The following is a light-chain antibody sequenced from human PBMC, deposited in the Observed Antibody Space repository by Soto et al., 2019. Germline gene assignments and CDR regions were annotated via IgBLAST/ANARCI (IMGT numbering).Light chain of an antibody. V-gene: IGKV3-15*01. Sequence: EIVMTQSPATLSVPPGERATLSCRASQSLSSNLAWYQQKPGQAPRLLIYGASTRATGVPARFSGSGSGTEFTLTISRLEPEDFAVYYCEQYGSSPRTFGQGTKVDIK. J-gene: IGKJ1*01. CDR2: GAS. CDR1: QSLSSN. CDR3: EQYGSSPRT.